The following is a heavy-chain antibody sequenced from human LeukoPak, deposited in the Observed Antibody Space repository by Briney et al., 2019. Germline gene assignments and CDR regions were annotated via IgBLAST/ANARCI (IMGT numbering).Heavy chain of an antibody. D-gene: IGHD6-13*01. J-gene: IGHJ4*02. CDR3: AKETISAAGFLES. V-gene: IGHV3-43*02. CDR2: ISGAGDST. Sequence: PGGSLRLSCAASGFTFDDYAMYWVRQAPGKGLEWISLISGAGDSTYDVDSLKGRFTISRDNSKNSLYLQMNSLRIEDTAMYYCAKETISAAGFLESWGQGSLVTVSS. CDR1: GFTFDDYA.